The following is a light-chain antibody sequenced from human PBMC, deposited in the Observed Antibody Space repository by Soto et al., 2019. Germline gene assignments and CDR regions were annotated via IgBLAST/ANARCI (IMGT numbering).Light chain of an antibody. CDR2: GAS. CDR3: QQYSDWPPWT. J-gene: IGKJ1*01. CDR1: ENISNS. Sequence: VLTQSPATLSVSPGQRATRSCSASENISNSLAWYQQTPGQAPRLLIYGASTRATGIPDRFRGSGSGTEFTLTIGSLQSEDFAVYYCQQYSDWPPWTFGQGTKVDIK. V-gene: IGKV3-15*01.